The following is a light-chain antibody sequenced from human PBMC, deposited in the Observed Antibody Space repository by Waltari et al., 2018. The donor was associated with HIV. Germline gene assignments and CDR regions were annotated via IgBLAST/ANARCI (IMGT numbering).Light chain of an antibody. CDR3: MHGQQTPV. V-gene: IGKV2-28*01. CDR1: QSLLHNNGHNY. Sequence: DIAMIQSPDSLAVSPGEPASISCRSSQSLLHNNGHNYLGWYIQRPGQAPELLIYLASRRASGVPDRIAGSGSGTDFILKISRVEPEDVGVYYCMHGQQTPVFGQGTQVEV. CDR2: LAS. J-gene: IGKJ1*01.